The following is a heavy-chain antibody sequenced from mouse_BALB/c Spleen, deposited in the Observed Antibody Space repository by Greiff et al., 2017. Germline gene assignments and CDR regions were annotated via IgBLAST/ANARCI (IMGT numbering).Heavy chain of an antibody. D-gene: IGHD2-4*01. V-gene: IGHV7-3*02. CDR3: ARDTGDYDGYAMDY. J-gene: IGHJ4*01. Sequence: EVKLVESGGGLVQPGDSLRLSCATSGFTFTDYYMSWVRQPPGKALEWLGFIRNKANGYTTEYSASVKGRFTISRDNSQSILYLQMNTLRAEDSATYYCARDTGDYDGYAMDYWGQGTSVTVSS. CDR2: IRNKANGYTT. CDR1: GFTFTDYY.